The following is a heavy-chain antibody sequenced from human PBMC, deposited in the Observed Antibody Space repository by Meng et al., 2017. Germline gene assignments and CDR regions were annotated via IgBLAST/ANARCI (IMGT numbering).Heavy chain of an antibody. CDR2: INHSGST. V-gene: IGHV4-34*01. J-gene: IGHJ4*02. D-gene: IGHD2-15*01. Sequence: SETLSLTCAVYGGSFSGYYWSWIRQPPGKGLEWIGEINHSGSTNYNPSLKSRVTISVDTSKNQFSLKLSSETAADTAVYYCARRGPHWLYCSGGSCYPRPFDYWGQGTLVTVSS. CDR1: GGSFSGYY. CDR3: ARRGPHWLYCSGGSCYPRPFDY.